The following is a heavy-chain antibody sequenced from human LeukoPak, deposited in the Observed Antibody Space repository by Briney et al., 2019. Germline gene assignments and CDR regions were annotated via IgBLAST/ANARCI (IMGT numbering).Heavy chain of an antibody. CDR2: INPNSGGT. Sequence: GASVKVSCKTSGYTFTGYFIHWVRQAPGHGLEWMGWINPNSGGTSNLQKFQGRVAMTRDTSISTAYMDLSGLRSDDTAVYYCARGRAGDYFDYWGQGTLVTGSS. V-gene: IGHV1-2*02. J-gene: IGHJ4*02. CDR3: ARGRAGDYFDY. CDR1: GYTFTGYF.